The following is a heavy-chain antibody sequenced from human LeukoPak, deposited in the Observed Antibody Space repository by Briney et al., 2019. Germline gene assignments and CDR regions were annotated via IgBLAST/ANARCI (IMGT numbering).Heavy chain of an antibody. D-gene: IGHD3-16*01. V-gene: IGHV4-38-2*02. CDR2: INHSGST. J-gene: IGHJ2*01. Sequence: SETLSLTCTVSNYSISSGYYWSWIRQPPGKGLEWIGEINHSGSTNYNPSLKSRVTISVDTSKNQFSLKLSSVTAADTAVYYCARATPFAFDLWGRGTLVTVSS. CDR1: NYSISSGYY. CDR3: ARATPFAFDL.